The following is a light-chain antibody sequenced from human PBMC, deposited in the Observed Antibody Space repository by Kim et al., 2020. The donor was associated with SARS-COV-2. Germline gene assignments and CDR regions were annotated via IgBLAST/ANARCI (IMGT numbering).Light chain of an antibody. CDR3: SSYAGSNSVV. J-gene: IGLJ2*01. CDR2: EVT. V-gene: IGLV2-8*01. Sequence: QSALTQPPSASGSPGQSVTISCTGTSSDVGAYNYISWYLQHPGKAPQLIIYEVTKRPSGVPDRFSGSKSGNTASLTVSGLQAEDEADYYCSSYAGSNSVVFGGGTQLTVL. CDR1: SSDVGAYNY.